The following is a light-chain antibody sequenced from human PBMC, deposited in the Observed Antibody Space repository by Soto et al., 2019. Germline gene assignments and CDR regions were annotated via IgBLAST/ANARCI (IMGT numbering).Light chain of an antibody. Sequence: QSVLTQPPSVSAAPGQTVTLSCSGSISNIGKNYVSWFQQVPGTAPKLLSYDNYKRPSGIPDRFSGSKSVTSATLGITGLPTGDEADYYCGTWDTSLSAVVFGGGTKLTVL. CDR2: DNY. CDR3: GTWDTSLSAVV. V-gene: IGLV1-51*01. CDR1: ISNIGKNY. J-gene: IGLJ2*01.